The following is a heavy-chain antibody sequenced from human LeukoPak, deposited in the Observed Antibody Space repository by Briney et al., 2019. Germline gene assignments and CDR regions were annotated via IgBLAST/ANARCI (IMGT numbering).Heavy chain of an antibody. D-gene: IGHD7-27*01. CDR3: ARHHPGPDDTADWGDY. CDR2: IYPGDSDT. Sequence: GAALQISCKGSGYSFTSYWIGWGRPLPGKGLEWRGIIYPGDSDTRYSPSFQGQVTISADKSISTAYLQWSSLKASDTAMYYCARHHPGPDDTADWGDYWGQGTLVTVSS. V-gene: IGHV5-51*01. J-gene: IGHJ4*02. CDR1: GYSFTSYW.